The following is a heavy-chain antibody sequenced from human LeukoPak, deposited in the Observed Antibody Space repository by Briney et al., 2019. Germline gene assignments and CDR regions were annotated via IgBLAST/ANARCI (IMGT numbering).Heavy chain of an antibody. CDR3: ARDPHWFDP. V-gene: IGHV3-30*04. CDR2: ISYDGSNK. J-gene: IGHJ5*02. Sequence: GGSLRLSCAASGFTFSSYAMHWVRQAPGKGLEWVAVISYDGSNKYYADSVKGRFTISRDNSKNTLYLQMNSQRAEDTAVYYCARDPHWFDPWGQGTLVTVSS. CDR1: GFTFSSYA.